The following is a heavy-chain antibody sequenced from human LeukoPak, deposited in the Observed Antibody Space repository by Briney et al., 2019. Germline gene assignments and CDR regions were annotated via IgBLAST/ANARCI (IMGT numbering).Heavy chain of an antibody. Sequence: GGSLRLSCAASGFTFSSYWMHWVRQAPGKGLVWVSRINSDGSSTSYADSVKGRFTISRDNAKNTLYLQMNSLGAEDTAVYYCARGVLYSSGWYEGYDAFDIWGQGTMVTVSS. V-gene: IGHV3-74*01. J-gene: IGHJ3*02. CDR1: GFTFSSYW. CDR2: INSDGSST. CDR3: ARGVLYSSGWYEGYDAFDI. D-gene: IGHD6-19*01.